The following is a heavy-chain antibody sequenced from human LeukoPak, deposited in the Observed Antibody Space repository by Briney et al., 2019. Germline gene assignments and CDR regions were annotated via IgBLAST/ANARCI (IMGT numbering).Heavy chain of an antibody. J-gene: IGHJ4*02. D-gene: IGHD6-19*01. V-gene: IGHV3-33*01. CDR1: GFTFSSYG. CDR2: IWYDGSNK. Sequence: SGGSLRLSRAASGFTFSSYGMHWVRQAPGKGLEWVAVIWYDGSNKYYADSVKGRFTISRDNSKNTLYLQMNSLRAEDTAVYYCAGSSGWHAPSDYWGQGTLVTVSS. CDR3: AGSSGWHAPSDY.